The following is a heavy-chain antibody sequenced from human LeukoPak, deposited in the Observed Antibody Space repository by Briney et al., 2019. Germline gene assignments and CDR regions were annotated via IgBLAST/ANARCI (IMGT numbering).Heavy chain of an antibody. V-gene: IGHV5-51*01. CDR2: FYPGDSDT. J-gene: IGHJ6*03. D-gene: IGHD2-2*01. CDR1: GSLFNSYW. Sequence: GGPLETPGQGPGSLFNSYWIGGVRQLPGKGLGGMGIFYPGDSDTRYTPSFQGQVPISADKSISTAYLQLSSLKTSDTAMYYCARLWCSYPSCPNYYYMDVWGKGATVTVSS. CDR3: ARLWCSYPSCPNYYYMDV.